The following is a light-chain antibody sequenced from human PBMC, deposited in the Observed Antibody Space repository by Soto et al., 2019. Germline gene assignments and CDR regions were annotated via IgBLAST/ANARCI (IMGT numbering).Light chain of an antibody. CDR3: SSFTTSRTYV. Sequence: QSVLTQPASVSGSPGQSITISCTGTSSDVGAYNLVSWYQQYPGKAPKFIIYEVSNRPSGVSNRFSGSKSGNTASLTISGPQAEDEADYYCSSFTTSRTYVFGSGTKVTVL. CDR2: EVS. V-gene: IGLV2-14*01. CDR1: SSDVGAYNL. J-gene: IGLJ1*01.